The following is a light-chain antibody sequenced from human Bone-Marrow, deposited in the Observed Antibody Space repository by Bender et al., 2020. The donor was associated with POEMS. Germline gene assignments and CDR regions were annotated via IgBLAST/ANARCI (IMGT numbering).Light chain of an antibody. CDR3: QVWDSSTEEMV. V-gene: IGLV3-21*03. Sequence: SYVLTQPPSVSVAPGKTASITCGEDNVGRKSVHWYQQKPGQVPVLVVYDNSDRPSGIPERFSGSNSGDTATLSITRVEVGDEADYYCQVWDSSTEEMVFGSGTRVNVL. J-gene: IGLJ1*01. CDR2: DNS. CDR1: NVGRKS.